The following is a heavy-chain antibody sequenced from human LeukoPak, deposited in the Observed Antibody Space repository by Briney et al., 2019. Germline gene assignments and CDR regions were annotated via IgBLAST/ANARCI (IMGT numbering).Heavy chain of an antibody. CDR1: GYTITGYY. CDR2: INPNNGGT. J-gene: IGHJ4*02. D-gene: IGHD1-1*01. CDR3: GRDRHWNQGNFDY. Sequence: ASVKVSCKAFGYTITGYYIHWVRQAPGQGLEWMGWINPNNGGTNSAQKFQGRVTMTRDTSIGAAYMELNRLTYDDTAVYYCGRDRHWNQGNFDYWGQGTLVTVSS. V-gene: IGHV1-2*02.